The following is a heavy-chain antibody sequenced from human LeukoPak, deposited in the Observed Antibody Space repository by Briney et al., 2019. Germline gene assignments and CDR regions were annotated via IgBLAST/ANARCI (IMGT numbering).Heavy chain of an antibody. V-gene: IGHV1-46*01. CDR3: ASPEDYYYYGMDV. Sequence: ASVKVSCKASGYTFTSYYMHWVRQAPGQGLEWMGIINPSGGSTSYAQKFQGRVTITRDTSASTAYMELSSLRSEDTAVYYCASPEDYYYYGMDVWGQGTTVTVSS. CDR1: GYTFTSYY. CDR2: INPSGGST. J-gene: IGHJ6*02.